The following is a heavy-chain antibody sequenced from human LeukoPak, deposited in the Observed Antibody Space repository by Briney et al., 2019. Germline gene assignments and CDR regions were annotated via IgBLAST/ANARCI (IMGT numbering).Heavy chain of an antibody. CDR2: ISGGSSTI. Sequence: PGGSLRLSCAASGFTFSDYSMTWIRQAPGEGLEWVSNISGGSSTIEYADSVKGRFTISRDNAKNSLYLQMNSLRAEDTAMYYCASGGSYSDYWGQGTLVTVSS. V-gene: IGHV3-11*01. D-gene: IGHD3-16*01. CDR3: ASGGSYSDY. J-gene: IGHJ4*02. CDR1: GFTFSDYS.